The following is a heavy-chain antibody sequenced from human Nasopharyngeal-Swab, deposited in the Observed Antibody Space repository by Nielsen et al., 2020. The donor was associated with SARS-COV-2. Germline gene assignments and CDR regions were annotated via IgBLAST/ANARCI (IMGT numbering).Heavy chain of an antibody. V-gene: IGHV1-18*01. CDR2: ISAYNGNT. CDR3: AREAGVVTLHGMDV. Sequence: WVRQAPGQGLEWMGWISAYNGNTNYAQKLQGRVTMATDTSTSTAYMELRSLRSDDTAVYYCAREAGVVTLHGMDVWGQGTTVTVSS. J-gene: IGHJ6*02. D-gene: IGHD2-21*02.